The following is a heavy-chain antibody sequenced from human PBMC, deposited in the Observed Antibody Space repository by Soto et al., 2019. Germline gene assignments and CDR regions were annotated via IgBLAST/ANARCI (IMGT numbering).Heavy chain of an antibody. CDR3: ARGWYYGMDV. J-gene: IGHJ6*02. Sequence: SETLSLTCTVSGGSITKSNYYCGWIRQPPGRGLERIGGIFYSGSTYYNPSLKSRVTISVDRSKNQFSLKLTSVTAADTAVYYCARGWYYGMDVWGQGTTVTVSS. CDR1: GGSITKSNYY. V-gene: IGHV4-39*07. CDR2: IFYSGST.